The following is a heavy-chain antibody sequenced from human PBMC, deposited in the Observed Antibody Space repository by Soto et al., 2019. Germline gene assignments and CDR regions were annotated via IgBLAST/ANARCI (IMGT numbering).Heavy chain of an antibody. D-gene: IGHD3-16*01. CDR2: MWYHGRDL. Sequence: GGSLRLSCAASGFSFSDYVMHWVRRARGKGLDWVAVMWYHGRDLFYADSVKGRFTISRDNSKNTLYLQMNSLRAEDTAVYYCARDQGGQSGNFIFDTWGQGTLVTVSS. V-gene: IGHV3-33*01. J-gene: IGHJ4*02. CDR1: GFSFSDYV. CDR3: ARDQGGQSGNFIFDT.